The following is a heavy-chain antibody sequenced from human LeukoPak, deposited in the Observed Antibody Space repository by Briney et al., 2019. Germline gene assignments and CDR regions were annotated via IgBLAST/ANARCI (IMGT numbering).Heavy chain of an antibody. D-gene: IGHD4-17*01. CDR1: GYTFPSYF. Sequence: ASVKVSCKASGYTFPSYFMHWVRQAPGQGLEWMGIINPTGGSTTYAQKFQGRVTMTRDTSTSTVYMELSSLRSEDTAVYYCASTVTTWGVFDYWGQGTLVTVSS. J-gene: IGHJ4*02. CDR3: ASTVTTWGVFDY. V-gene: IGHV1-46*01. CDR2: INPTGGST.